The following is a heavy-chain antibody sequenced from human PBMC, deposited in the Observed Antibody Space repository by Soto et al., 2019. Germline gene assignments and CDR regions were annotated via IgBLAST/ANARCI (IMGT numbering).Heavy chain of an antibody. CDR1: GGSISSGDYY. Sequence: PSETLSLTCTVSGGSISSGDYYWNWIRQPAGKGLEWIGRIHSTRSPNYNPSLKSRVTMSVDTSKNQFSLKLNLTSVTAADTAVYYCARSPAYGDYANLDTWGQGTLVTVSS. CDR2: IHSTRSP. CDR3: ARSPAYGDYANLDT. D-gene: IGHD4-17*01. J-gene: IGHJ5*02. V-gene: IGHV4-61*02.